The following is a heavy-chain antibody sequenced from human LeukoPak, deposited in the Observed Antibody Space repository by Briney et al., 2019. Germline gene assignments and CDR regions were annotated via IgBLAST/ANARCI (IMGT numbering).Heavy chain of an antibody. J-gene: IGHJ5*02. CDR2: IIPIFGTA. Sequence: SVKVSCKASGGTFSSYAISWVRQAPGQGLEWMGGIIPIFGTANYAQKFQGRVTITRNTSISTAYMELSSLRSEDTAVYYCARFGEEDWFDPWGQGTLVTVSS. V-gene: IGHV1-69*05. CDR3: ARFGEEDWFDP. D-gene: IGHD3-10*01. CDR1: GGTFSSYA.